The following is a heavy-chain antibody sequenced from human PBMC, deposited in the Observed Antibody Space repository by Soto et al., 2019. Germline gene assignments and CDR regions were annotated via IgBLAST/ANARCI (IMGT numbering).Heavy chain of an antibody. CDR3: ATTGYYYYDY. V-gene: IGHV4-61*01. CDR2: IYYSGST. J-gene: IGHJ4*02. CDR1: GGSVSSGSYY. Sequence: PSETLSLTCTVSGGSVSSGSYYWSWIRQPPGKGLEWIGYIYYSGSTNYNPSLKSRVTISVDTSKNQFSLKLSSVTAADTAVYYCATTGYYYYDYWGQGTLVTVSS. D-gene: IGHD3-22*01.